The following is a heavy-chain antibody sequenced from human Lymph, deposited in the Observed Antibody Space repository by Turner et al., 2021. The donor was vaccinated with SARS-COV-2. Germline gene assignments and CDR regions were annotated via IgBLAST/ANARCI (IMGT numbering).Heavy chain of an antibody. CDR2: IKQDGSEK. CDR1: GFTFSYYW. CDR3: ARMGSSSWYFDY. J-gene: IGHJ4*02. V-gene: IGHV3-7*01. D-gene: IGHD1-26*01. Sequence: EVQLVESGGGLVQTGGALRLSCAASGFTFSYYWVSWVRQAPGKGLEWVANIKQDGSEKYYVDSVKGRFTISRDNAKNSLFLQMNSLRAEDTAVYYCARMGSSSWYFDYWGQGTLVTVSS.